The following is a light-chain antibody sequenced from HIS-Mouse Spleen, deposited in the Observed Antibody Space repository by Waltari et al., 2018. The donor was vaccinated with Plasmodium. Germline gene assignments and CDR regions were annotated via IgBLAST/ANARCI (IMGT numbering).Light chain of an antibody. CDR2: QDS. CDR1: TLGVKY. V-gene: IGLV3-1*01. Sequence: SYELTQPPSVSVSPGQTASLTCSGVTLGVKYACWYQQKPGPSPVLVIYQDSKRPSGIPERFSGSKSGNTATLTISGTQAMDEADYYCQAWDSSTDYVFGTGTKVTVL. CDR3: QAWDSSTDYV. J-gene: IGLJ1*01.